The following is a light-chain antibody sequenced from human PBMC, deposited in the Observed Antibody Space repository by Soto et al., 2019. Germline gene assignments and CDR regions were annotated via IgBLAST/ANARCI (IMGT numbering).Light chain of an antibody. CDR1: SSDVGGYNY. Sequence: QSSLTQPPSASGSPGQSVTSSCTGTSSDVGGYNYVSWYQQHPGKAPKLMIYEVSKRPSGVPDRFSGSKSGNTASLTVSGLQAEYEADYYCSSYAGSNNFGVFGTGTKVTVL. CDR2: EVS. V-gene: IGLV2-8*01. J-gene: IGLJ1*01. CDR3: SSYAGSNNFGV.